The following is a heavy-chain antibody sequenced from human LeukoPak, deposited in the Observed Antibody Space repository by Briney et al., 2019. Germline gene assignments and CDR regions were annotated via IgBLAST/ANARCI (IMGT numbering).Heavy chain of an antibody. CDR2: IYQSGST. CDR1: GGSITITLW. V-gene: IGHV4-4*02. CDR3: ARARDYYGSGTYVYDY. J-gene: IGHJ4*02. Sequence: PSGTLSLTCVVSGGSITITLWRGGVRQPPGKGLEWIGEIYQSGSTNYNPSLKSRVTISLDKSKNQFSLKLSSVTAADTAVYYCARARDYYGSGTYVYDYWGQGTLVTVSS. D-gene: IGHD3-10*01.